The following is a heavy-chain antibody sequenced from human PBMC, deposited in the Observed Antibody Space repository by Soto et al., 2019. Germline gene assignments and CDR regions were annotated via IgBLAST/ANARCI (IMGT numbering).Heavy chain of an antibody. CDR1: GYTFTSYY. CDR2: ISAYNGNT. J-gene: IGHJ5*02. Sequence: GASVKVSCKASGYTFTSYYMHWVRQAPGQGLERMGWISAYNGNTNYAQKLQGRVTMTTDTSTSTAYMELRSLRSDDTAVYYCARVKTSGYHNWFDPWGQGTLVTVSS. V-gene: IGHV1-18*04. D-gene: IGHD3-22*01. CDR3: ARVKTSGYHNWFDP.